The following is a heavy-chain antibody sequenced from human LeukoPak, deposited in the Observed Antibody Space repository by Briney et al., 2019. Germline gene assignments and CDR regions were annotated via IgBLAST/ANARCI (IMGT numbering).Heavy chain of an antibody. CDR1: GGSISSSSYY. CDR3: ARDQEEGYYGSGSNDY. V-gene: IGHV4-39*07. D-gene: IGHD3-10*01. Sequence: PSETLSLTCTVSGGSISSSSYYWGWIRQPPGKGLEWIGSIYYSGSTYYNPSLKSRVTISVDTSKNQFSLKLSSVTAADTAVYYCARDQEEGYYGSGSNDYWGQGTLVTVSS. CDR2: IYYSGST. J-gene: IGHJ4*02.